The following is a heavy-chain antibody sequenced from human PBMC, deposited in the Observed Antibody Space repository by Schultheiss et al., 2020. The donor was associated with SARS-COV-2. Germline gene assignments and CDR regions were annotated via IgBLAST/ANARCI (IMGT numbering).Heavy chain of an antibody. CDR3: ARGIVAGVGYYGLDV. V-gene: IGHV4-61*08. Sequence: SETLSLTCTVSGGSISSGDYYWSWIRQPPGKGLEWIGYIYYSGSTNYNPSLKSRVTISVDTSKNQFSLKLSSVTAADAAVYYCARGIVAGVGYYGLDVWGQGTTVTVSS. CDR2: IYYSGST. D-gene: IGHD2-21*01. CDR1: GGSISSGDYY. J-gene: IGHJ6*02.